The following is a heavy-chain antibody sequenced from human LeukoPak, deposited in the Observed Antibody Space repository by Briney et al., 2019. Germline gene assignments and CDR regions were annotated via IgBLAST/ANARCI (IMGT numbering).Heavy chain of an antibody. V-gene: IGHV1-46*01. CDR3: ARFVVIWAFDI. J-gene: IGHJ3*02. CDR2: INPSGGST. Sequence: ASVKVSCKASGGTFSSYAISWVRQAPGQGLEWMGIINPSGGSTSYAQKFQGRVTMTTDTPTTTAYMELRSLRSDDTAVYYCARFVVIWAFDIWGQGTMVTVSS. D-gene: IGHD3-22*01. CDR1: GGTFSSYA.